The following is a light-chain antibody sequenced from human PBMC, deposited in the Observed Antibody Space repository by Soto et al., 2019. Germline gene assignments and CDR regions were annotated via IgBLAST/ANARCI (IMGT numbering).Light chain of an antibody. CDR1: LNVNSY. CDR2: DAY. CDR3: QKRQYWPQIT. Sequence: STQSPAALCSPPGQRPTLCCRSSLNVNSYLAWYQQKPGQAPRLLIYDAYNRAAGIPHTFSGSGSGTDFTLTISRLQPEDFAIYYCQKRQYWPQITLGQ. V-gene: IGKV3-11*01. J-gene: IGKJ5*01.